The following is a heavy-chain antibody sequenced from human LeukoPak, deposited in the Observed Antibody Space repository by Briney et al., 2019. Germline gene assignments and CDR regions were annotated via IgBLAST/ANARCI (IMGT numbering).Heavy chain of an antibody. CDR2: VNHSGRT. CDR1: GGSLCGAY. V-gene: IGHV4-34*01. J-gene: IGHJ4*02. Sequence: SETLSLTSAVYGGSLCGAYWCWIREPPGKGLGWVGEVNHSGRTNNNQYLKSRVTISVDTSKNQFSLKLSSVTAAATAVYYCARGGRFGEDYWGQGTLVTVSS. CDR3: ARGGRFGEDY. D-gene: IGHD3-10*01.